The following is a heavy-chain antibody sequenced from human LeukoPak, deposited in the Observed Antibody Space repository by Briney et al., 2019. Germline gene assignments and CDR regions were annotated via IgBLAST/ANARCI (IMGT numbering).Heavy chain of an antibody. V-gene: IGHV4-30-2*01. CDR1: GGSISSGGYY. J-gene: IGHJ3*02. CDR3: ARDSRYCSSTSCDRKAFDI. CDR2: IYHSGST. D-gene: IGHD2-2*01. Sequence: SQTLSLICTVSGGSISSGGYYWSWIRQPPGKGLEWIGYIYHSGSTYYNPSLKSRVTISVDRSKNQFSLKLSSVTAADTAVYYCARDSRYCSSTSCDRKAFDIWGQGTMVTVSS.